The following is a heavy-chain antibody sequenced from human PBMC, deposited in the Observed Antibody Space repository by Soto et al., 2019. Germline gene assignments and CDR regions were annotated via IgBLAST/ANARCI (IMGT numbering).Heavy chain of an antibody. CDR2: MNPDSGNT. CDR3: ARRRGSNGWFDL. D-gene: IGHD2-8*01. Sequence: QVQLVQSGAEVKKPGASVKVSCKASGYTFISYDINWVRQAPGQGLEWVGWMNPDSGNTGYAQNFQGRVTVTGNTSISSVYMELSSLTSEDTAVYYCARRRGSNGWFDLWGQGTLVTVSS. J-gene: IGHJ5*02. V-gene: IGHV1-8*01. CDR1: GYTFISYD.